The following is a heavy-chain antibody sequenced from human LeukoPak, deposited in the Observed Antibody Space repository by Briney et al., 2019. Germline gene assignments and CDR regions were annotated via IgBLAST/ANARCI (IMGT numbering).Heavy chain of an antibody. Sequence: GGSLRLSCAASGFTFSSYSMNWVRQAPGKGLEWVSSIISSSSYIYYADSVKGRFTISRDNAKNSLYLQMNSLRAEDTAVYYCAMGVGATDDYWGQGTLVTVSS. V-gene: IGHV3-21*01. CDR1: GFTFSSYS. J-gene: IGHJ4*02. CDR2: IISSSSYI. D-gene: IGHD1-26*01. CDR3: AMGVGATDDY.